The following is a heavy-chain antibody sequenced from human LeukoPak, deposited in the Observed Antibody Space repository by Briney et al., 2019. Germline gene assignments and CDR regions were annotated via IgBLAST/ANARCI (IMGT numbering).Heavy chain of an antibody. V-gene: IGHV1-2*02. Sequence: ASVTVSCKASGYTFTGYYMHWVRQAPGQGLEWMGWINPNSGGTNYAQKFQGRVTMTRDTSISTAYMELSRLRSDDTAVYYCARDPGIVVVTHLDYWGQGTLVTVSS. CDR3: ARDPGIVVVTHLDY. CDR2: INPNSGGT. CDR1: GYTFTGYY. J-gene: IGHJ4*02. D-gene: IGHD2-21*02.